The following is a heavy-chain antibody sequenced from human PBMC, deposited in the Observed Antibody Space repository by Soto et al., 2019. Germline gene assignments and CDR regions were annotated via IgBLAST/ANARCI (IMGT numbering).Heavy chain of an antibody. V-gene: IGHV3-7*05. J-gene: IGHJ4*02. CDR1: GFTFSSYW. CDR2: IKQDGSEK. CDR3: ARDSPRRGYRYGLWSY. Sequence: EVQLVESGGGLVQPGGSLRLSCAASGFTFSSYWMSWVRQAPGKGLEWVANIKQDGSEKYYVDSVKGRFTISRDNAKKSLYLQMNSLRAEDTAVYYCARDSPRRGYRYGLWSYWGQGTLVTVSS. D-gene: IGHD5-18*01.